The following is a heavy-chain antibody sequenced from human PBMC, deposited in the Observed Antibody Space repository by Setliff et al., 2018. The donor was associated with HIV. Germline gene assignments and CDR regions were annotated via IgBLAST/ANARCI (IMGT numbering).Heavy chain of an antibody. CDR3: ATWYSSGLQADSFDY. CDR1: GGTFSSYA. J-gene: IGHJ4*02. V-gene: IGHV1-69*10. Sequence: SVKVSCKASGGTFSSYAISWVRQAPGQGLEWMGGIIPILGIANYAQKFQERVTITRDMSTSTAYMELSSLRSEDTAVYYCATWYSSGLQADSFDYWGQGTLVTVSS. CDR2: IIPILGIA. D-gene: IGHD6-19*01.